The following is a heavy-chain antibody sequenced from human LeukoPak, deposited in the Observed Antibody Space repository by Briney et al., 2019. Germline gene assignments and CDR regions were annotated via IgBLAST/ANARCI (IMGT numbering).Heavy chain of an antibody. J-gene: IGHJ5*02. CDR2: INHSGST. CDR1: GGSFSGYY. V-gene: IGHV4-34*01. CDR3: ARVYPRYYGSGSYYNRPFGGPFDP. Sequence: SETLSLTCAVYGGSFSGYYWSWIRQPPGKGLEWIGEINHSGSTNYNPSLKSRVTISVDTSKNQFSLKLSSVTAADTAVYYCARVYPRYYGSGSYYNRPFGGPFDPWGQGTLVTVSS. D-gene: IGHD3-10*01.